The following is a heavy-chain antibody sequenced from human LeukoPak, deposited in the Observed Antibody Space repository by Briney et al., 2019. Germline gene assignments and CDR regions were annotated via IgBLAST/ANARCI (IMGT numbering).Heavy chain of an antibody. J-gene: IGHJ4*02. Sequence: PSETLSLTCGVSGGSISNTNWWTWVRQPPGKGREWSGEVNLQGSTNYNPSLKSRVAISVDKSENHISLKLTSVTAADTAVYYCAREGGPYRPLDYSGQGTLVTVAS. V-gene: IGHV4-4*02. CDR1: GGSISNTNW. CDR3: AREGGPYRPLDY. CDR2: VNLQGST.